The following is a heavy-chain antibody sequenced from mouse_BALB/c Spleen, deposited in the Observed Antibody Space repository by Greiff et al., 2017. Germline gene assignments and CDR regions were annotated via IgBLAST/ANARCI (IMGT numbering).Heavy chain of an antibody. V-gene: IGHV1S81*02. CDR2: INPSNGGT. CDR1: GYTFTSYY. D-gene: IGHD3-1*01. J-gene: IGHJ2*01. CDR3: TRQLGLRLYFDY. Sequence: QVQLQQSGAELVKPGASVKLSCKASGYTFTSYYMYWVKQRPGQGLEWIGEINPSNGGTNFNEKFKSKATLTVDKSSSTAYMQLSSLTSEDSAVYYCTRQLGLRLYFDYWGQGTTLTVSA.